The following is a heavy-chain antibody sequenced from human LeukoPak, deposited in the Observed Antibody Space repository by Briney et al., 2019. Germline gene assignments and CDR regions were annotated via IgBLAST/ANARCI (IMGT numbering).Heavy chain of an antibody. Sequence: SVKVSCKASGGTFSSYAISWVRQAPGQGLEWMGRIIPIFGTANYAQKFQGRVTITTDESTSTAYMELSSLRSEDTVVYYCAQDRAIPPWGTTFGYWGQGTLVTVSS. CDR3: AQDRAIPPWGTTFGY. J-gene: IGHJ4*02. CDR2: IIPIFGTA. D-gene: IGHD2/OR15-2a*01. CDR1: GGTFSSYA. V-gene: IGHV1-69*05.